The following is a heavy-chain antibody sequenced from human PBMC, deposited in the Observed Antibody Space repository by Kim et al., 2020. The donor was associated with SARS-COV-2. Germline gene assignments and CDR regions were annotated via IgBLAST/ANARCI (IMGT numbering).Heavy chain of an antibody. J-gene: IGHJ6*02. CDR1: GYTFTSYD. CDR2: MNPNSGNI. V-gene: IGHV1-8*01. D-gene: IGHD3-3*01. CDR3: ARVSARDFWSGYYTPRGYYYSCSGMGV. Sequence: ASVKVSCKASGYTFTSYDINWVRQATGQGLEWMGWMNPNSGNIGYAQKFQGRVTMTRNTSISTAYMELSSQRSEDTAVYYCARVSARDFWSGYYTPRGYYYSCSGMGVWGQGTTITVSS.